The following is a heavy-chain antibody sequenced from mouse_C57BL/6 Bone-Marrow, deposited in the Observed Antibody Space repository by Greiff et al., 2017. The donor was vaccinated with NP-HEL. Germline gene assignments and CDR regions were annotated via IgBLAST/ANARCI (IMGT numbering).Heavy chain of an antibody. CDR3: ARHYDYDY. V-gene: IGHV1-58*01. CDR1: GYTFTSYG. J-gene: IGHJ2*01. CDR2: IYIGNGYT. Sequence: EVQLQQSGAELVRPGSSVKMSCKTSGYTFTSYGINWVKQRPGQGLEWIGYIYIGNGYTKYNEKFKGKATLTSDTSSSTAYMQLSSLTSEDSAIYFGARHYDYDYWGQGTTLTVSS. D-gene: IGHD2-4*01.